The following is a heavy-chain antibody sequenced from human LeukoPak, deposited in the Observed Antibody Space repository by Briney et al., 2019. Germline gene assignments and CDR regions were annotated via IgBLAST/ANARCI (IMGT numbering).Heavy chain of an antibody. D-gene: IGHD3-9*01. CDR2: IHYSGST. Sequence: PSETLSLTCTVSGGSISSYYWSWIRQPPGKGLEWIGYIHYSGSTHYNPSLKSRVTISVDTSKNQVSLKLRSDDTAVYYCARETDYDILTGYYDGDYMDVWGKGTTVTISS. V-gene: IGHV4-59*01. CDR3: ARETDYDILTGYYDGDYMDV. J-gene: IGHJ6*03. CDR1: GGSISSYY.